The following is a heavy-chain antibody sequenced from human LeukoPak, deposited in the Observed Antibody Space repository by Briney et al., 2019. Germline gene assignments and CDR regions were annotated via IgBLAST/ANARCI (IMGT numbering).Heavy chain of an antibody. CDR3: AKDSPIDY. CDR2: ISSSSSTI. CDR1: GFTFSSYS. Sequence: GGSLRLSCAASGFTFSSYSMNWVRQAPGKGLEWVSYISSSSSTIYYADSVKGRFTISRDNAKNSLYLQMNSLRAEDTALYYCAKDSPIDYWGQGTLVSVSS. J-gene: IGHJ4*02. V-gene: IGHV3-48*04.